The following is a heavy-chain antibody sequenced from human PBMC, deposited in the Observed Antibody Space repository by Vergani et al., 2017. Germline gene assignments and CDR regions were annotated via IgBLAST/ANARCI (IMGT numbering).Heavy chain of an antibody. CDR2: IRYDGSNK. V-gene: IGHV3-30*02. CDR3: AKDVRGFSYGEFDY. CDR1: GFTFSSYG. J-gene: IGHJ4*02. D-gene: IGHD5-18*01. Sequence: QVQLVESGGGVVQPGGSLRLSCAASGFTFSSYGMHWVRQAPGKGLEWVAFIRYDGSNKYYADSVKGRFTISRDNSKNTLYLQMNSLRAEDTAVYYCAKDVRGFSYGEFDYWGQGTLVTVSS.